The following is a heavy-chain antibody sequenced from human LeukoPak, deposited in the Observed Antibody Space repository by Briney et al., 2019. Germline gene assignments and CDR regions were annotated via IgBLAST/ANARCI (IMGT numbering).Heavy chain of an antibody. CDR3: AKGGHYYDSSGYPDAFDI. CDR2: ISGSGGST. D-gene: IGHD3-22*01. J-gene: IGHJ3*02. Sequence: PGGTLRLSCAASGFTFSSYAMSWVRQAPGEGLEWVSAISGSGGSTYYADSVKGRFTISRDNSENTLYLQMNSPRAEDTAVYYCAKGGHYYDSSGYPDAFDIWGQGTMVTVSS. V-gene: IGHV3-23*01. CDR1: GFTFSSYA.